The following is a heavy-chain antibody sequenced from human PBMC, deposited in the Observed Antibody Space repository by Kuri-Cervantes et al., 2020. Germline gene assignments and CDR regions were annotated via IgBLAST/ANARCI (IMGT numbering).Heavy chain of an antibody. V-gene: IGHV4-4*07. Sequence: SQTLSLTCTVSGGSISSYYWSWIRQPAGKGLEWIGRIYTSGSTNYNPSLKSRVTMSVDTSKNQFSLKLSSVTAADTAVYYCATRGAYCGGDCYPGDAFDIWGQGTTVTVSS. CDR1: GGSISSYY. CDR3: ATRGAYCGGDCYPGDAFDI. D-gene: IGHD2-21*02. CDR2: IYTSGST. J-gene: IGHJ3*02.